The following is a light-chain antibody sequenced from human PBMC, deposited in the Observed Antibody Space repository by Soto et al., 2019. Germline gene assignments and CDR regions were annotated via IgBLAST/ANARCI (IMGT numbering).Light chain of an antibody. CDR2: VVS. Sequence: QSALTQPASVSGSPGQSITISCTGTSSDVGGYNHVSWYQHHPGKAPKLMIYVVSDRPSGVSDRFSGSKSGNTASLTISGLQAEDEADYYCSSYTTRNTLIFGGGTKVTVL. J-gene: IGLJ2*01. CDR1: SSDVGGYNH. V-gene: IGLV2-14*01. CDR3: SSYTTRNTLI.